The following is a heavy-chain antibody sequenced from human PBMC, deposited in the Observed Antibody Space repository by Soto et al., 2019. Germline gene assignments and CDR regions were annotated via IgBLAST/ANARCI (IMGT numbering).Heavy chain of an antibody. V-gene: IGHV1-18*01. CDR3: ARGDPGIAVAGPLFDY. J-gene: IGHJ4*02. CDR2: ISAYNGNT. D-gene: IGHD6-19*01. Sequence: ASVKVSCKASGYTFTSYGISWVRQAPGQGLEWMGWISAYNGNTNYAQKLQGRVTMTTDTSTSTAYMELRSLRSDDTAVYYCARGDPGIAVAGPLFDYWGQGTLVTVSS. CDR1: GYTFTSYG.